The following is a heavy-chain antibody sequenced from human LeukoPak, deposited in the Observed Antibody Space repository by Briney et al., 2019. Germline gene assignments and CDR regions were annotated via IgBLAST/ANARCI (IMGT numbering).Heavy chain of an antibody. Sequence: GGSLRLSCAASGFTFSNAWMSSVRQAPGKGLEWVGRIKSKTDGGTTDYAAHVKGRFTISRDDSKNTLYLQTNSLKTEDTAVYYCTTDLREGFDYWGQGTLVTVSS. CDR1: GFTFSNAW. V-gene: IGHV3-15*01. CDR2: IKSKTDGGTT. CDR3: TTDLREGFDY. J-gene: IGHJ4*02.